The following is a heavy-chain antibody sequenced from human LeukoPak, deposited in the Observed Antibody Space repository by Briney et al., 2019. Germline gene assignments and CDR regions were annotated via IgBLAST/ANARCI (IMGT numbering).Heavy chain of an antibody. CDR3: ARDQTYYDSSGYSLYAFDI. CDR2: LYTSGST. Sequence: KPSETLSLTCTVSGGSIRIYYWSWIRQPAGKGVEWSGRLYTSGSTKYNPSLKRRVTMSVDTSKNQFSLKLSSVTAADTAVYYCARDQTYYDSSGYSLYAFDIWGQGTMVTVSS. V-gene: IGHV4-4*07. J-gene: IGHJ3*02. CDR1: GGSIRIYY. D-gene: IGHD3-22*01.